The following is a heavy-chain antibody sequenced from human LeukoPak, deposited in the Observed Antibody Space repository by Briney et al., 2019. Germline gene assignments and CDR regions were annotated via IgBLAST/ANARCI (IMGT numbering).Heavy chain of an antibody. D-gene: IGHD6-19*01. CDR1: GYSISSGYY. J-gene: IGHJ4*02. CDR3: ARRLGKQWPFRVGYYFDS. Sequence: KPSETLSLTCTVSGYSISSGYYWGWIRQPPGKGLEWIGSIYHSGSTYYNPSLKSRVSISVDKSKNHFSLKLNSVTAADTAVYYCARRLGKQWPFRVGYYFDSWGQGILVTVSS. CDR2: IYHSGST. V-gene: IGHV4-38-2*02.